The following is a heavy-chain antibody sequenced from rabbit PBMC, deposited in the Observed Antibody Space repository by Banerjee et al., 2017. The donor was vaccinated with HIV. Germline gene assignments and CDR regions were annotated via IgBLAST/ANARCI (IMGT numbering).Heavy chain of an antibody. Sequence: QEQLVESGGGLVQPEGSLTLTCTASGFSLSSYYMCWVRQAPGRGLEWIGCIVTGSGNTYYASWAKGRFTISKTSSTTVTLQMTSLTAADTATYFCARDSIDTTYYAFDLWGQGTLVTVS. CDR1: GFSLSSYY. CDR2: IVTGSGNT. D-gene: IGHD1-1*01. J-gene: IGHJ4*01. V-gene: IGHV1S45*01. CDR3: ARDSIDTTYYAFDL.